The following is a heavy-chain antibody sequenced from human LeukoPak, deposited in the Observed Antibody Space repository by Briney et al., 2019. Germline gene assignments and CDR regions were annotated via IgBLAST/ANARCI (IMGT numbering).Heavy chain of an antibody. V-gene: IGHV3-23*01. Sequence: GGSLRLSCAASGFTFNTYAMSWVRQAPGKGLEWVSAISGSGGSTYYADSAKGRFTISRDTPKNTLYLQMNSLRAEDTAVYYCAKDSDDCSGGSCYTGNFDYWGQGTLVTVSS. D-gene: IGHD2-15*01. J-gene: IGHJ4*02. CDR1: GFTFNTYA. CDR3: AKDSDDCSGGSCYTGNFDY. CDR2: ISGSGGST.